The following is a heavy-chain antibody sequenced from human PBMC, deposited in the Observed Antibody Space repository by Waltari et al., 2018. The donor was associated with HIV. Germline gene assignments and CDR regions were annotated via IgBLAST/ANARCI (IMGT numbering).Heavy chain of an antibody. CDR1: GFSSSSYW. V-gene: IGHV3-74*03. Sequence: EVQLVESGGGLVQPGGALRLSCSASGFSSSSYWLHCVRQAPGKGLVCGSRINNVGGPTMSADSLRGGFITSRDNAKNRLYRQMNSLRAEDKAVYYCARGGYSSFWWGGVNFDYWGQGTLVTVSS. J-gene: IGHJ4*02. CDR3: ARGGYSSFWWGGVNFDY. CDR2: INNVGGPT. D-gene: IGHD6-19*01.